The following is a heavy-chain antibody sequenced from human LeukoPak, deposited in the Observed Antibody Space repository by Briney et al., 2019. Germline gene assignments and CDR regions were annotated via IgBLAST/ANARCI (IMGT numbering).Heavy chain of an antibody. V-gene: IGHV3-21*01. CDR1: GFTFSSYS. Sequence: GGSLRLSCAASGFTFSSYSMNWVRQAPGKGLEWVSSISSSSSYIYYADSVRGRFTISRDNAKNSLYLQMNSLRAEDTAVYYCARDRYSSGWMTFDYWGQGTLVTVFS. CDR3: ARDRYSSGWMTFDY. CDR2: ISSSSSYI. J-gene: IGHJ4*02. D-gene: IGHD6-19*01.